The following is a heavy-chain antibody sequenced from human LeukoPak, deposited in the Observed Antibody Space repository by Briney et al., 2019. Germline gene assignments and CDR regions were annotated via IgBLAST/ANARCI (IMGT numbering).Heavy chain of an antibody. D-gene: IGHD6-19*01. CDR3: IRSMSGRYGFFNY. J-gene: IGHJ4*02. CDR2: ISIDGSKT. CDR1: EFTLSNYW. Sequence: GGSLTLSCAASEFTLSNYWMHWVRQAPGKGLVWVSRISIDGSKTNYADSVRGRFTISRDNAKNTVHLQMNSLRAEDTALYYCIRSMSGRYGFFNYCGQGSLVTVSS. V-gene: IGHV3-74*01.